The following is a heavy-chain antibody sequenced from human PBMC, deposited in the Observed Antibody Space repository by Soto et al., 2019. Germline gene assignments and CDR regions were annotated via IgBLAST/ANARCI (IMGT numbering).Heavy chain of an antibody. V-gene: IGHV1-69*02. D-gene: IGHD3-10*01. J-gene: IGHJ4*02. CDR3: ATTYGSGSAHFDS. CDR2: VNPIVGMS. CDR1: EGTFNRYT. Sequence: QVQLVQSGAEVKKPGSSVRVSCSASEGTFNRYTINWVRQAPGQRLEWVGRVNPIVGMSSSASKFQGRVSIFADKSTSTAYMALTSLKSEDTAVYYCATTYGSGSAHFDSWGQGTLVTVSS.